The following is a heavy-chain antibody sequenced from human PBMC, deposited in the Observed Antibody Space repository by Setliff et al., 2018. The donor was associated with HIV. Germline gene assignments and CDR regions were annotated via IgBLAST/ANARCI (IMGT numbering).Heavy chain of an antibody. CDR1: GGSISSGSYY. CDR2: IYSSGNT. D-gene: IGHD6-19*01. J-gene: IGHJ6*02. V-gene: IGHV4-61*02. CDR3: AREEKLSAVAGTMYYYYAMDV. Sequence: PSETLSLTCTVSGGSISSGSYYWSWIRQPAGKGLEWIGRIYSSGNTNYNPSLESRVTISVDTSKNQFSLKLSSVTAADTAVYYCAREEKLSAVAGTMYYYYAMDVWGQGTTVTVSS.